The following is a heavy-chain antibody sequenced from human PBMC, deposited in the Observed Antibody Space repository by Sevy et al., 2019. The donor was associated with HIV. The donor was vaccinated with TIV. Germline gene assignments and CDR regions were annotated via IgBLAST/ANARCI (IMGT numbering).Heavy chain of an antibody. Sequence: ASVKVSCKASGYTFTSYGISWVRQAPGQGLEWMGWISAYNGNTNYAQKLQGRVTMTTDTSTSTAYMELRSLRSDDTAVYYCARDDGGDSGSGSYRQKSFYYYYGMDVWGQGTTVTVSS. CDR1: GYTFTSYG. D-gene: IGHD3-10*01. V-gene: IGHV1-18*01. J-gene: IGHJ6*02. CDR3: ARDDGGDSGSGSYRQKSFYYYYGMDV. CDR2: ISAYNGNT.